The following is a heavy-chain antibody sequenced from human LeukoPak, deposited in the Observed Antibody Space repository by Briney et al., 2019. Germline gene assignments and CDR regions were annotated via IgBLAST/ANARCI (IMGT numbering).Heavy chain of an antibody. CDR2: IDTKTGNP. V-gene: IGHV7-4-1*02. CDR3: AIHPSDSSGYFSY. Sequence: ASVKVSCKASGYTFTGYYMHWVRQAPGQGLEYMGWIDTKTGNPTYAQGFTGRFVFSLDTSVSTAYLQTSSLKAEDTAVYYCAIHPSDSSGYFSYWGQGALVTVSS. D-gene: IGHD3-22*01. J-gene: IGHJ4*02. CDR1: GYTFTGYY.